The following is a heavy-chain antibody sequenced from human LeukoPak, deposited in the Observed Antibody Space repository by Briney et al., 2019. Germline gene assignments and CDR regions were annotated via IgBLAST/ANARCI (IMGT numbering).Heavy chain of an antibody. D-gene: IGHD1-1*01. J-gene: IGHJ4*02. CDR2: INGDESSR. V-gene: IGHV3-74*01. Sequence: GGSLRLSCAAFGFTFSSYWMHWVRQAPGKGLVWVSRINGDESSRAYADSVEGRFTISRDNARNTLYLQMYSLRVEDTAIYYCARDRAERNWTYHTLFDSWGQGTPVTVSS. CDR3: ARDRAERNWTYHTLFDS. CDR1: GFTFSSYW.